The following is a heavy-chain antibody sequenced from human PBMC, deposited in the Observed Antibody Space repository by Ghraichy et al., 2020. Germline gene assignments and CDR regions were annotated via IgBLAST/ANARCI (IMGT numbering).Heavy chain of an antibody. D-gene: IGHD4-17*01. CDR3: ARHPDYGDYVLDY. J-gene: IGHJ4*02. V-gene: IGHV4-59*08. CDR1: GGSISSYY. Sequence: SETLSLTCTVSGGSISSYYWSWIRQPPGKGLEWIGYIYYSGSTNYNPSLKSRVTISVDTSKNQFSLKLSSVTAADTAVYYCARHPDYGDYVLDYWGQGTLVTVSS. CDR2: IYYSGST.